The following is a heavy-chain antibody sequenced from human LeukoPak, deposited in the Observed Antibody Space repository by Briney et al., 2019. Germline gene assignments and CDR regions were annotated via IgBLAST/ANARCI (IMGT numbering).Heavy chain of an antibody. Sequence: SETLSLTCTVSGASISSSTYYWGWIRQPPGKGLEWIGTIYYSGSTYYNPSLKSRVTISVDTSKNQFSLKLSSVTAADTAVYYRARRGSSSWCNWFDPWGQGTLVTVSS. D-gene: IGHD6-13*01. CDR1: GASISSSTYY. CDR2: IYYSGST. CDR3: ARRGSSSWCNWFDP. J-gene: IGHJ5*02. V-gene: IGHV4-39*01.